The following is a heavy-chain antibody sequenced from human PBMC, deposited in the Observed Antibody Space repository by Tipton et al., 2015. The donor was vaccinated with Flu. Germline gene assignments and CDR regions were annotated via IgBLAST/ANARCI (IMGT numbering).Heavy chain of an antibody. V-gene: IGHV3-23*01. J-gene: IGHJ4*02. Sequence: GSLRLSCAVSGFTFGSYDMSWVRQAPGKGLEWVSAISGSGYSTYYADSVKGRFTISRDNSKNTLYLQMNSLRGDDTAVYYCARGVGATSWTEFDYWGQGTLVTVSS. D-gene: IGHD1-26*01. CDR2: ISGSGYST. CDR3: ARGVGATSWTEFDY. CDR1: GFTFGSYD.